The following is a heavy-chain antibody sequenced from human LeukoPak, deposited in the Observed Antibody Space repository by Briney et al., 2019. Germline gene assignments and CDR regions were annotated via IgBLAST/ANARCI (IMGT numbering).Heavy chain of an antibody. CDR1: GGSISSSSYY. J-gene: IGHJ4*02. CDR3: ARGFKRGYSNGPPDY. D-gene: IGHD5-18*01. Sequence: KPSETLSLTCTVSGGSISSSSYYWGWIRQPPGKGLEWIGSIYYSGSTNYNPSLKSRVTISVDTSKNQFSLKLSTVTAADTAVYYCARGFKRGYSNGPPDYWGQGTPVTVSS. CDR2: IYYSGST. V-gene: IGHV4-39*07.